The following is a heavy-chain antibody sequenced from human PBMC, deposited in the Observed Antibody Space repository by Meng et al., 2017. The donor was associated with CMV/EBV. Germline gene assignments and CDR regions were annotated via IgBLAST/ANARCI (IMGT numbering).Heavy chain of an antibody. D-gene: IGHD3-10*01. Sequence: QVQVVHAGAEVKKPGSSVTVSCKASGGTFSSYAISWVRQAPGQGLEWMGWISAYNGNTNYAQKLQGRVTMTTDTSTSTAYMELRSLRSDDTAVYYCARNYYGSGSWFDPWGQGTLVTVSS. CDR2: ISAYNGNT. V-gene: IGHV1-18*01. CDR3: ARNYYGSGSWFDP. J-gene: IGHJ5*02. CDR1: GGTFSSYA.